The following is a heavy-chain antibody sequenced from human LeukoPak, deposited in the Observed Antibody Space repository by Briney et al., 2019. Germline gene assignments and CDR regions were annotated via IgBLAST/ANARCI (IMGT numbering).Heavy chain of an antibody. D-gene: IGHD3-16*01. Sequence: SGGSLRLSCAASGFIFKNYVMTWVRQAPGKGLESVSSISETGVNTYYADPVKGRFTISTGNSKSTLYLQMNSLRAEDTAVYYCAKGGRGTYDSWGQGTLVTVSS. V-gene: IGHV3-23*01. J-gene: IGHJ4*02. CDR1: GFIFKNYV. CDR3: AKGGRGTYDS. CDR2: ISETGVNT.